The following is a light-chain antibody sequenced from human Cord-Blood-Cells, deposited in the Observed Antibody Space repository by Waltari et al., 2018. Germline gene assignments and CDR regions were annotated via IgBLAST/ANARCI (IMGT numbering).Light chain of an antibody. CDR3: CSYAGSSNWV. J-gene: IGLJ3*02. CDR1: SSDVGSYNL. CDR2: EGS. Sequence: QSALTQPAAVSGSPGQSITIPCTGTSSDVGSYNLVSWYQQHPDKAPKLMIYEGSKRPSGVSNRFSGSKSGNTASLTISGLQAEDEADYYCCSYAGSSNWVFGGGTKPTVL. V-gene: IGLV2-23*01.